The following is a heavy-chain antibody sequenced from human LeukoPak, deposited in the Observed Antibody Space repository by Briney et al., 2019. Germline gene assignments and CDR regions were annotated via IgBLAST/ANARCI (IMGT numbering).Heavy chain of an antibody. J-gene: IGHJ4*02. CDR1: GFTFNNAW. CDR3: TTGLGITLVRGDVPFDY. V-gene: IGHV3-15*01. CDR2: IKSKTDGGTT. D-gene: IGHD3-10*01. Sequence: GGSLRLSCAASGFTFNNAWMSWVRQAPGKGLEWVGRIKSKTDGGTTDYAAPVKGRFTISRDDSKNTLYLQMNSLKAEDTAGYYRTTGLGITLVRGDVPFDYWGQGTLVTVSS.